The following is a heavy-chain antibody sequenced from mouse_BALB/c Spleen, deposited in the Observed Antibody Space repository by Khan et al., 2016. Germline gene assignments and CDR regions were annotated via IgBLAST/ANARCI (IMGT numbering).Heavy chain of an antibody. V-gene: IGHV3-2*02. CDR1: GYSITSDYA. CDR3: ARSGPFYFDY. Sequence: EVQLQESGPGLVKPSQSLSLTCTVTGYSITSDYAWNWIRQFPGNKLEWMGYISYSGSTRYNPCLKSRISITRDTSKNQFFLQLHSVTTEDTARYYCARSGPFYFDYWGQGTTLTVSS. D-gene: IGHD4-1*01. J-gene: IGHJ2*01. CDR2: ISYSGST.